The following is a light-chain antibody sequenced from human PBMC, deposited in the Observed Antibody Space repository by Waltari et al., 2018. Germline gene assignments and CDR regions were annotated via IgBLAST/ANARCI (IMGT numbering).Light chain of an antibody. CDR1: QSVGTK. Sequence: EIVMTQSPVTLSVSPGERATLSCRASQSVGTKFAWYQQKPGQAPRPLIYGASTRATGIAARFSGSGSGTEFTLTISSLQSEDFAVYYCQQYGSSPRTFGPGTKVDIK. J-gene: IGKJ3*01. V-gene: IGKV3-15*01. CDR3: QQYGSSPRT. CDR2: GAS.